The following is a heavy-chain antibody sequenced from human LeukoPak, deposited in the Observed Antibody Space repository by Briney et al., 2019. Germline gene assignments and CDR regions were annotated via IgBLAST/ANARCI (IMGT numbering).Heavy chain of an antibody. J-gene: IGHJ6*03. CDR3: ARSHGSGSYGRRYYYYMDV. V-gene: IGHV1-69*13. Sequence: AASVKVSCKASGGTFSSYAISWVRQAPGQGLEWMGGIIPIFGTANYAQKFQGRVTITADESTSTAYMELSSLRSEDTAVYYCARSHGSGSYGRRYYYYMDVWGKGTTVTISS. CDR2: IIPIFGTA. CDR1: GGTFSSYA. D-gene: IGHD3-10*01.